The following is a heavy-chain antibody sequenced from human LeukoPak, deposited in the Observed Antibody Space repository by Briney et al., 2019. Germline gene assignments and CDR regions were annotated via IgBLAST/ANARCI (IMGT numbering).Heavy chain of an antibody. D-gene: IGHD3-16*02. CDR3: ADRNFQH. CDR1: GGSISSYY. Sequence: PSETLSLTCAVSGGSISSYYWSWLRQPPGKGLEWIGYIYYSGSTNYNPSLKSRVTISVDTSKNQFSLKLSSVTAADTAVYYCADRNFQHWGQGTLVTVSS. CDR2: IYYSGST. V-gene: IGHV4-59*01. J-gene: IGHJ1*01.